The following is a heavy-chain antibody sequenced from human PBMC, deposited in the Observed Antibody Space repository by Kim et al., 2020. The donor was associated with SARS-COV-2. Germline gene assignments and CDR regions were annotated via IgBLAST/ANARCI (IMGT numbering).Heavy chain of an antibody. CDR2: ISATDSRT. J-gene: IGHJ4*01. V-gene: IGHV3-23*01. CDR1: GYTFSSFA. CDR3: AKAYRSSGYEWAIDY. Sequence: GGSLRLSCAASGYTFSSFAMSWVRQAPGKGPEWVSTISATDSRTYYADSVRGRFTISRDNSKNTLYLQMDSLRPEDTAVYYCAKAYRSSGYEWAIDYWG. D-gene: IGHD5-12*01.